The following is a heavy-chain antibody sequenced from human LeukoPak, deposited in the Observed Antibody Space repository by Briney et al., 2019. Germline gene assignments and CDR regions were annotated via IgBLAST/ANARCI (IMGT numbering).Heavy chain of an antibody. V-gene: IGHV3-30*02. Sequence: GGSLRLSCAASGFTFSSYGMHWVRQAPGKGLEWVAFIRYDGSNKYYADSVKGRFTISRDNSKNTLYLQMNSLRAEDTAVYYCASRPSGDYPYFDYWGQGTLVTVSS. CDR2: IRYDGSNK. J-gene: IGHJ4*02. D-gene: IGHD4-17*01. CDR1: GFTFSSYG. CDR3: ASRPSGDYPYFDY.